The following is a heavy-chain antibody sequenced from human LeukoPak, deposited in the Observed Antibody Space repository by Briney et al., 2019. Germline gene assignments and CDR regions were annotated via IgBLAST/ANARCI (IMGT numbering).Heavy chain of an antibody. CDR3: ARLIGYSSGWYAY. Sequence: GGSLRLSCEASGFTFSAYAMTWVRQAPGKGLEWVSYISSSSSTIYYADSVKGRFTISRDNAKNSLYLQMNSLRVEDTAVYYCARLIGYSSGWYAYWGQGTLVTVSS. D-gene: IGHD6-19*01. V-gene: IGHV3-48*01. CDR1: GFTFSAYA. CDR2: ISSSSSTI. J-gene: IGHJ4*02.